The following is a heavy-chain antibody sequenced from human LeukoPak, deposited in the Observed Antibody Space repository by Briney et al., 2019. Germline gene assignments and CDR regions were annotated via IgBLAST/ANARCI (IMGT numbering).Heavy chain of an antibody. V-gene: IGHV3-43*02. CDR2: ISGDGGST. CDR1: GFIFDDYA. D-gene: IGHD3-16*01. Sequence: TGGSLRLSXVASGFIFDDYAMYWVRQSPGKGLEWVSFISGDGGSTYYADSVKGRFTISRDNSKSSLYLQMNGLRTEDTALYYCARRGGDGYFAYWGQGTLVTVSS. J-gene: IGHJ4*02. CDR3: ARRGGDGYFAY.